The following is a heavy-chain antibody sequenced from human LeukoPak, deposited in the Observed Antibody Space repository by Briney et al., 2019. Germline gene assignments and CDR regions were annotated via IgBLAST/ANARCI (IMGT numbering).Heavy chain of an antibody. CDR3: AREERDGYNYYWYFDL. CDR2: ISSSSIYI. CDR1: GFTSSRYS. J-gene: IGHJ2*01. V-gene: IGHV3-21*01. Sequence: GGSLGLSCAASGFTSSRYSMNWVRQAPGKGLEWVSSISSSSIYIYYADSVKGRFTISRDNAKDSLYLQMSSLRAEDTAVYYCAREERDGYNYYWYFDLWGRGTPVTVSS. D-gene: IGHD5-24*01.